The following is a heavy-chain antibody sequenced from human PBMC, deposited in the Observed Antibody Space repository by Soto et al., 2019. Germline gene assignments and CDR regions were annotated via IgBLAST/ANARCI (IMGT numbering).Heavy chain of an antibody. J-gene: IGHJ6*02. CDR3: AREVPARVYYHGMDV. CDR1: GFTFSSYS. Sequence: GGSLRLSCAASGFTFSSYSMNWVRQAPGKGLEWVSYISSSSSTIYYADSVKGRFTISRDNAKNSLYLQMNSLRDEDTAVYYCAREVPARVYYHGMDVWGQGTTVTVSS. V-gene: IGHV3-48*02. CDR2: ISSSSSTI.